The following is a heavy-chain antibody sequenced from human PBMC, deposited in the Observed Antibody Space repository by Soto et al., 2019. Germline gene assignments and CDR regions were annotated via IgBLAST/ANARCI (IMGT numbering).Heavy chain of an antibody. V-gene: IGHV4-31*03. CDR1: GGSISSGGYY. CDR3: ARVVGATPYYYYGMDV. CDR2: IYYSGST. J-gene: IGHJ6*02. D-gene: IGHD1-26*01. Sequence: QVQLQESDPGLVKPSQTLSLTCTVSGGSISSGGYYWSWIRQHPGKGLEWIGYIYYSGSTYYNPSLKSRVTISVDTSKNQFSLKLSSVTAADTAVYYCARVVGATPYYYYGMDVWGQGTTVTVSS.